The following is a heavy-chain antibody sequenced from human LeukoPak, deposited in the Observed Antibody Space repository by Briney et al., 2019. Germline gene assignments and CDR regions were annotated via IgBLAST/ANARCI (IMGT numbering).Heavy chain of an antibody. V-gene: IGHV4-31*03. D-gene: IGHD4-11*01. CDR1: GDSMTRGGYY. CDR2: IYHSGTT. J-gene: IGHJ4*02. Sequence: SETLSLTCTVSGDSMTRGGYYWSWVRQHPGKGLEWVRFIYHSGTTFYNPSLESRATISVYTFQSQFSLKLTSVNAADTAVYYCARAGDYRNYFDYWGQGALVTVSS. CDR3: ARAGDYRNYFDY.